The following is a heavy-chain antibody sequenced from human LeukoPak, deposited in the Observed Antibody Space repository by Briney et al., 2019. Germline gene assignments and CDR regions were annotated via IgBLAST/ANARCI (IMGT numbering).Heavy chain of an antibody. J-gene: IGHJ4*02. Sequence: GGSLRLSCAASGFTFSHYAMYWVRQAPGKGLEWVALISYDGSVQYYADSVKGRFTISRDSPKNTLYLQMNSLRPEDTAVYYCARERTGFYAEYWGQGTLVTVSS. CDR1: GFTFSHYA. D-gene: IGHD3/OR15-3a*01. CDR2: ISYDGSVQ. CDR3: ARERTGFYAEY. V-gene: IGHV3-30*04.